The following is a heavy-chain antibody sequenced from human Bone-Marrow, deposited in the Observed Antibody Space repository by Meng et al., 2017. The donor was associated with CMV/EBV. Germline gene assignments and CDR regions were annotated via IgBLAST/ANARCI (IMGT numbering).Heavy chain of an antibody. CDR1: GGTFSSYA. Sequence: SVKVSCKASGGTFSSYAISWVRQAPGQGLEWMGGIIPIFGTANYAQKFQGRVTITTDESTSTAYMELSSLRSEDTAVYYCARVEGGGTYYYYGMDVWGPGTTVTVSS. V-gene: IGHV1-69*05. CDR2: IIPIFGTA. D-gene: IGHD1-26*01. J-gene: IGHJ6*02. CDR3: ARVEGGGTYYYYGMDV.